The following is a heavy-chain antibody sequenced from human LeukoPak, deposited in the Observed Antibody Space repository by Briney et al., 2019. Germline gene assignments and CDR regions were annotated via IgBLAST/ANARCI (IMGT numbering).Heavy chain of an antibody. CDR1: GGSISSGSHH. Sequence: PSETLSLTCTVSGGSISSGSHHWGWFRQSPGTGLEWIGSIYYSRTTYYNPSLNSRVTISVVTSKNQFSLQLNSVTAADTAVYYCVRRTSGSYSDYWGQGTLVTVSS. J-gene: IGHJ4*02. V-gene: IGHV4-39*01. D-gene: IGHD1-26*01. CDR3: VRRTSGSYSDY. CDR2: IYYSRTT.